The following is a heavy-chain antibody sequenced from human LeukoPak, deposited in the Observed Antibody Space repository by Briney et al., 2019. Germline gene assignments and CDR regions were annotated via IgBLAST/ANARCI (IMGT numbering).Heavy chain of an antibody. Sequence: SETLSLTCTVSGGSISSGDYYWSWIRQPPGKGLEWIGYIYYSGSTYYNPSLKSRVTISVDTSKNQFSLKLSSVTAADTAVYYCASARASYYDFWSGQNTWGQGTLVTVSP. CDR1: GGSISSGDYY. J-gene: IGHJ5*02. D-gene: IGHD3-3*01. CDR2: IYYSGST. V-gene: IGHV4-30-4*08. CDR3: ASARASYYDFWSGQNT.